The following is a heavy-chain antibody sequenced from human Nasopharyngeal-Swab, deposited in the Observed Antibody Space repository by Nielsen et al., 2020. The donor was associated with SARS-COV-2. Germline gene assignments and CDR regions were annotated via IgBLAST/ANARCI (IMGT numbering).Heavy chain of an antibody. Sequence: GESLKISCAASGFTLCNYLMSWVRQAPGKGLEWVANINQDGSEKYYLDSVEGRFTISRDNPKNSLYLQMNSLRAEDTAVFYCVRLSIATAGVDYWGQGTLVTVSS. V-gene: IGHV3-7*01. CDR1: GFTLCNYL. J-gene: IGHJ4*02. CDR2: INQDGSEK. D-gene: IGHD6-13*01. CDR3: VRLSIATAGVDY.